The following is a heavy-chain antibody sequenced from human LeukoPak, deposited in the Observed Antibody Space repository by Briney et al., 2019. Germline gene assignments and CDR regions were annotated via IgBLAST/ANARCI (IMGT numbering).Heavy chain of an antibody. Sequence: GESLKISCTGSGYRFTNNWIGWVRQMPGKGLELMGTIFPGESETKYSPPFQGQVTISADKSISTAFLQWSSLQASDSAMYYCARLLVAVVPVTKSAGACAFDIWGQGTMVTVSS. V-gene: IGHV5-51*01. CDR1: GYRFTNNW. CDR2: IFPGESET. J-gene: IGHJ3*02. D-gene: IGHD2-15*01. CDR3: ARLLVAVVPVTKSAGACAFDI.